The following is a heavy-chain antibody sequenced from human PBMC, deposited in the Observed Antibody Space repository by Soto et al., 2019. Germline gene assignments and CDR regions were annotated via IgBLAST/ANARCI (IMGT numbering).Heavy chain of an antibody. V-gene: IGHV3-23*01. CDR1: GFTFSSYA. CDR3: AKEARGFSYGPYYYYGVAV. Sequence: EVQLLESGGGLVQPGGSLRLSCAASGFTFSSYAMTWVRQAPGKGLEWVSVISGTGGSTYYADSVKGRFTISRDNSKNTLYLQMNSLGAEDTAVYYCAKEARGFSYGPYYYYGVAVWGQGTTVTVSS. J-gene: IGHJ6*02. CDR2: ISGTGGST. D-gene: IGHD5-18*01.